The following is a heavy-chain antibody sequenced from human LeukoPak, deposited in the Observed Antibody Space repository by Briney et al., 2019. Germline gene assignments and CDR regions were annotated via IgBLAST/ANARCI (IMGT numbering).Heavy chain of an antibody. D-gene: IGHD6-19*01. CDR1: GGSFSGYY. V-gene: IGHV4-34*01. Sequence: SETLSLTCAVYGGSFSGYYWSWIRQPPGKGLEWIGEINHSGSTNYNPSLKSRVTISVDTSKNQFSLRLSSVTAADTAVYYCARGWSGSSGWYGYYYYYMDVWGKGTTVTVSS. CDR2: INHSGST. J-gene: IGHJ6*03. CDR3: ARGWSGSSGWYGYYYYYMDV.